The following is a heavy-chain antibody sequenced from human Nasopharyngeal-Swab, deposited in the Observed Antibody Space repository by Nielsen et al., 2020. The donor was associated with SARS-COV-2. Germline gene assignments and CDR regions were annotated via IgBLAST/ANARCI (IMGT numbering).Heavy chain of an antibody. CDR3: AKEGATGWFDP. J-gene: IGHJ5*02. V-gene: IGHV4-59*11. Sequence: SETLSLTCTVSGVSITSQYWSWIRQPPGEGLEWIGYISHNSGTSYNPSLKSRVTMFMDTFKNQFSLRLTSVTAADTAVYYCAKEGATGWFDPCGQGTLVTVSS. CDR1: GVSITSQY. CDR2: ISHNSGT.